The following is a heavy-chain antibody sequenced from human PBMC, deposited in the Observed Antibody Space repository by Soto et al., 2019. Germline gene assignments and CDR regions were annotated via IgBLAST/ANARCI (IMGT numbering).Heavy chain of an antibody. J-gene: IGHJ4*02. CDR1: GYTFTSYG. Sequence: QVHLVQSGAEVKKPGASVKVSCKGSGYTFTSYGITWVRQAPGQGLEWMGWISAHKGNTDEAQKLQGGVTVTRATSSTTAYMELRRLGSDDTAVYYCARGRYGDYWGQGALVTVSS. CDR3: ARGRYGDY. V-gene: IGHV1-18*01. CDR2: ISAHKGNT. D-gene: IGHD1-1*01.